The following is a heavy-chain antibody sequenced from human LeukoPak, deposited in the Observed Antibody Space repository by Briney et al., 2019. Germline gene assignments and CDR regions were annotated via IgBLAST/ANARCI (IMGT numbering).Heavy chain of an antibody. CDR2: IKNDGSSA. CDR3: GRDLGWNQVDY. CDR1: GFTFSRHW. Sequence: GGSLRLSCAASGFTFSRHWMHWVRQTPGKGLVWVSRIKNDGSSATYADSVKGRFTISRDNTKNTLYLEMNSLRAEDTAVYYCGRDLGWNQVDYWGQGTLVTVSS. J-gene: IGHJ4*02. V-gene: IGHV3-74*01. D-gene: IGHD1-1*01.